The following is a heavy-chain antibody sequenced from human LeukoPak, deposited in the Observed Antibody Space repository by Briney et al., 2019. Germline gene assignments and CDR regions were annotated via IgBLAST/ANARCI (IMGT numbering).Heavy chain of an antibody. J-gene: IGHJ4*02. CDR3: ARDLGGYRGVYYFDY. V-gene: IGHV4-59*01. D-gene: IGHD6-25*01. CDR1: GGSISSYY. CDR2: IYYSGST. Sequence: PSETLSLTCTVSGGSISSYYWSWIRQPPGKGLEWIGYIYYSGSTNYNPSLKSRVTISVDTSKNQFSLKLSSVTAADTGVYYCARDLGGYRGVYYFDYWGQGTLVTVSS.